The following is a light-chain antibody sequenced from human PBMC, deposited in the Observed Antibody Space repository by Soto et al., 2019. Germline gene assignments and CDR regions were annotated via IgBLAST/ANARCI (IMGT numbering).Light chain of an antibody. V-gene: IGKV3-11*01. CDR3: KEYTNWPIT. CDR2: HAS. J-gene: IGKJ5*01. Sequence: EVVLTQSPASLSLSPSERATLSCRASQTVGSSLAWYQHRPGQAPRLLFAHASTRASGVPSRFGGSGSGTDFTLTIDSLEPEDFAVYYCKEYTNWPITFGQGTRLEIK. CDR1: QTVGSS.